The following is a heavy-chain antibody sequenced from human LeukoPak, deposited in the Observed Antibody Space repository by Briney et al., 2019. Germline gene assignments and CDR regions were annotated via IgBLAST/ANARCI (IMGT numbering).Heavy chain of an antibody. CDR1: GDSVSSDSAA. CDR2: TYYRSKWSS. V-gene: IGHV6-1*01. CDR3: ARDWYNSGWYRFDS. D-gene: IGHD6-19*01. Sequence: SQTLSLTCAISGDSVSSDSAAWNWIRQSPSRGLEWLGRTYYRSKWSSDYALSVKSRITINPDTSKNQFSLHLNSVTPEDTALYYCARDWYNSGWYRFDSWGQGTLVTVSS. J-gene: IGHJ4*02.